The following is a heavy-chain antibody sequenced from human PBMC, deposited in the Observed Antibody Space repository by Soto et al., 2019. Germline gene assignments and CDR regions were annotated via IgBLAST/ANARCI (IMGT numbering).Heavy chain of an antibody. J-gene: IGHJ4*02. CDR2: IIPIFGTA. Sequence: RASVKVSCKASGGTFSSYAISWVRQAPGQVLEWMGGIIPIFGTANYAQKFQGRVTITADESTSTAYMELSSLRSEDTAVYYCARAPGYCSGGSCPGEYWGQGTMVTVSS. CDR3: ARAPGYCSGGSCPGEY. V-gene: IGHV1-69*13. D-gene: IGHD2-15*01. CDR1: GGTFSSYA.